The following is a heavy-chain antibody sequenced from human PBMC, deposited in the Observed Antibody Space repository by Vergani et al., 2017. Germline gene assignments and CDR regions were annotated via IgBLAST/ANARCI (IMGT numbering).Heavy chain of an antibody. J-gene: IGHJ6*03. V-gene: IGHV3-33*01. CDR3: VRVVSYCGSSTCRNPSYVFYYHMDV. D-gene: IGHD2-21*01. CDR2: IYYDGSKK. Sequence: QVQLVESGGGVVQPGRSLRLSCTSSGFTFSTYAMHWVRQAPGKGLEWGAIIYYDGSKKYYADSVKGRFTISRYNSRNTLDLLMSSLRDQDTAIYYCVRVVSYCGSSTCRNPSYVFYYHMDVWGEGTTVTVSS. CDR1: GFTFSTYA.